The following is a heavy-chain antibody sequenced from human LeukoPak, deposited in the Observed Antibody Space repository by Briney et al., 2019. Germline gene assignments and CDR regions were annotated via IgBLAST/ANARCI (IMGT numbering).Heavy chain of an antibody. V-gene: IGHV3-30*04. Sequence: PGGSLRLSCAASGFTFSSYAMHWVRQAPGKGLEWVAVISYDGSNKYYADSVKGRFTISRDNSKNSMYLQMNSLRAEATDVYYCARDDYGDFYFDYWGQGTLVTVSS. D-gene: IGHD4-17*01. J-gene: IGHJ4*02. CDR3: ARDDYGDFYFDY. CDR1: GFTFSSYA. CDR2: ISYDGSNK.